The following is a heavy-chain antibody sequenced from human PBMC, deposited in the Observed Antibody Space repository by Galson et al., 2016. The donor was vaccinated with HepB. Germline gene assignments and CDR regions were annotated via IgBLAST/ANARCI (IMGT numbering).Heavy chain of an antibody. J-gene: IGHJ4*02. D-gene: IGHD3-16*01. CDR3: ATSPTEGY. Sequence: SLRLSCAASGFTFSSYAMSWVRQAPGKGLEWVSALSATGDRTYYADSVKGRFTISRDNSKNTMDPQMNSLRAEDTAVYYCATSPTEGYWGQGTLVTVSS. V-gene: IGHV3-23*01. CDR2: LSATGDRT. CDR1: GFTFSSYA.